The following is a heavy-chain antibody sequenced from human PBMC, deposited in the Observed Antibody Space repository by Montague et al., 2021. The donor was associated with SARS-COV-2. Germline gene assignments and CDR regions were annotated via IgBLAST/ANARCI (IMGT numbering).Heavy chain of an antibody. CDR1: SGSIISSGYY. CDR3: ARVPYSSSGFFYYYYGIDV. J-gene: IGHJ6*02. V-gene: IGHV4-61*08. Sequence: SETRSLTCSVSSGSIISSGYYWGWIRRPPGKELEWIGHIYYSGSTNYNPSLKSRVTISVDTSKNQFSLKLSSVTAADTAVYYCARVPYSSSGFFYYYYGIDVWGQGTTVTVSS. D-gene: IGHD6-6*01. CDR2: IYYSGST.